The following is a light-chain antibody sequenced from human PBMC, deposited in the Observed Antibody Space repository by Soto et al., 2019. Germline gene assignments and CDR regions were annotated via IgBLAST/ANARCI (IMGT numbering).Light chain of an antibody. CDR3: QQYDKWPHT. Sequence: EMVMTQSPATLSVSPGERATLSCRASQNLSRNLAWYHQQPGQAPRLLIFYASNRATGIPARFSGSGSGTDFTLTISSLQSEDFAVYYCQQYDKWPHTFGHGNKLEIK. V-gene: IGKV3-15*01. CDR2: YAS. CDR1: QNLSRN. J-gene: IGKJ2*01.